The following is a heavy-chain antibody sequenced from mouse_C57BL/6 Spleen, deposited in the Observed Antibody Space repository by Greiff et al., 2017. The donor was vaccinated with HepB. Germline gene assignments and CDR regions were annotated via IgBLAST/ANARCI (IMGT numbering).Heavy chain of an antibody. Sequence: VQLKESGGGLVQPGGSMKLSCVASGFTFSNYWMNWVRQSPEKGLEWVAQIRLKSDNYATHYAESVKGRFTISRDDSKSSVYLQMNNLRAEDTGIYYCTTYYDYEGWFAYWGQGTLVTVSA. J-gene: IGHJ3*01. D-gene: IGHD2-4*01. V-gene: IGHV6-3*01. CDR3: TTYYDYEGWFAY. CDR1: GFTFSNYW. CDR2: IRLKSDNYAT.